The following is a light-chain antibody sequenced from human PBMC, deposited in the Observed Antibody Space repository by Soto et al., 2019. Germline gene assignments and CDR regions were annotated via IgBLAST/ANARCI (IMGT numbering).Light chain of an antibody. CDR2: GAS. CDR3: QQYNRWPRT. V-gene: IGKV3-20*01. Sequence: EIVLTQSPGTLSLSPGERATLSCRASQSVSSSYLAWYQQKPGQAPRLLIYGASSRATGIPDRFSGSGSGTEFTVTISSLQSEDFAVYYCQQYNRWPRTFGQGTKVDIK. J-gene: IGKJ1*01. CDR1: QSVSSSY.